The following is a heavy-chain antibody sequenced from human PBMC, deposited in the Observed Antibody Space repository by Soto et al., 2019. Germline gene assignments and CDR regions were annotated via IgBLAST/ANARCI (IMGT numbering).Heavy chain of an antibody. Sequence: SETLSLTCTVSGGSISSGGYYWSWIRQHPGKGLEWIGYIYYSGSTYYNPSLKSRVTIFVDTSKNQFSLKLSSVTAADTALYYCARQGHYGSGSYYKFRWFDPWGQGTLVTVSS. J-gene: IGHJ5*02. CDR2: IYYSGST. CDR1: GGSISSGGYY. CDR3: ARQGHYGSGSYYKFRWFDP. V-gene: IGHV4-39*01. D-gene: IGHD3-10*01.